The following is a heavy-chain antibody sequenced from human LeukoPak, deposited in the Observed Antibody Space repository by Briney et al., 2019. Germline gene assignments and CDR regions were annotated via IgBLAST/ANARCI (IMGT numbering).Heavy chain of an antibody. D-gene: IGHD3-10*01. J-gene: IGHJ6*03. Sequence: SETLSLTCTVSGGSISSSNYYWGWSRQPPGKGLEWIGTIYYSGTTYYNPSLESRVTISEDTSMNQFSLTLRSVTAADTAVYYCARQISDYYYYYMDVWGKGTTVTVSS. CDR1: GGSISSSNYY. V-gene: IGHV4-39*01. CDR2: IYYSGTT. CDR3: ARQISDYYYYYMDV.